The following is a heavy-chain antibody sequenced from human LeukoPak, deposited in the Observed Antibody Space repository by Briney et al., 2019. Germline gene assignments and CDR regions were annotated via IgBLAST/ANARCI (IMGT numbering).Heavy chain of an antibody. V-gene: IGHV1-8*01. CDR2: MNPNSGNT. D-gene: IGHD3-3*01. J-gene: IGHJ5*02. CDR1: GYTFTSYD. Sequence: ASVKVSCKASGYTFTSYDINWVRQATGQGLEWMGWMNPNSGNTGYAQKFQGRVTMTRNTSISTAYMEPSSLRSEDTAVYYCARSAPTRVTIFGVVTRGVWFDPWGQGTLVTVSS. CDR3: ARSAPTRVTIFGVVTRGVWFDP.